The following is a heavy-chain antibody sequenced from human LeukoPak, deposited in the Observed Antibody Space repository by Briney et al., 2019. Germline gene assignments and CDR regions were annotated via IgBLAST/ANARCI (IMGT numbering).Heavy chain of an antibody. CDR1: GFTFSSYG. J-gene: IGHJ4*02. V-gene: IGHV3-30*02. D-gene: IGHD2-15*01. CDR2: IRYGGSNK. Sequence: PGGSLRLSCAASGFTFSSYGMHWVRQAPGKGLEWVAFIRYGGSNKYYADSEKGLFTISRDNYKNALYLQMNSLSAEDTAVYCCANESGRGDTAGLDYGGQGSLVTVSS. CDR3: ANESGRGDTAGLDY.